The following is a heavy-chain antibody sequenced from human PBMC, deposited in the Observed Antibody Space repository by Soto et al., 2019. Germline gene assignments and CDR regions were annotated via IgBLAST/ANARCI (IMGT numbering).Heavy chain of an antibody. J-gene: IGHJ4*02. V-gene: IGHV3-23*01. CDR2: ISGSGGST. D-gene: IGHD2-2*01. CDR1: GFTFRSYA. Sequence: PGGSLRLSCAAPGFTFRSYAMSWVRQAPGKGLEWVSAISGSGGSTYYADSVKGLFTISRDNSKNTRYLQMNSRRAEDTAVYYGTIVVPAAMLFYWGQGTLVTTSS. CDR3: TIVVPAAMLFY.